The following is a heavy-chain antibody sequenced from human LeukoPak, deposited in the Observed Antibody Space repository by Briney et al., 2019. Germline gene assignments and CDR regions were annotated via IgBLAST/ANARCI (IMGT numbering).Heavy chain of an antibody. V-gene: IGHV1-24*01. CDR1: GYTLTELS. Sequence: ASVKVSCKVSGYTLTELSMHWVRQAPGKGLEWMGGFDPEDGETIYAQKFQGRVTMTEDTSTDTAYMELSSLRSEDTAVYYCATGDSSGPALSSFDYWGQGTLVTVSS. CDR2: FDPEDGET. J-gene: IGHJ4*02. CDR3: ATGDSSGPALSSFDY. D-gene: IGHD3-22*01.